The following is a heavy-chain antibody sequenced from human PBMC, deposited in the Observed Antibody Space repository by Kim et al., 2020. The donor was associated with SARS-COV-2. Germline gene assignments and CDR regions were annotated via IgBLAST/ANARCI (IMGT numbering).Heavy chain of an antibody. CDR2: ISYDGSIK. CDR3: AREGSGVYGYYDSGMDV. Sequence: GGSLRLSCEASGFTFNNYAMHWVRQAPGKGLEWVAVISYDGSIKYYADSVKGHFTVSRDISKNTLYLQMSSLRPEDTALYYCAREGSGVYGYYDSGMDVWGQGTTLTVSS. CDR1: GFTFNNYA. J-gene: IGHJ6*02. V-gene: IGHV3-30*04. D-gene: IGHD3-10*01.